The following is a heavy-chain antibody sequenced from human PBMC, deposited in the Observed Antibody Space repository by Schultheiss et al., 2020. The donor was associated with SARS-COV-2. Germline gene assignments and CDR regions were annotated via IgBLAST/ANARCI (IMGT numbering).Heavy chain of an antibody. J-gene: IGHJ3*02. CDR3: ARSVQLYAFDI. Sequence: SQTLSLTCAVYGGSFSDYYWSWIRQSPGEGLEWIGEINHSGGTNYIPSLKSRVTMSVDTSKNQFSLKLSSVTAADTAVYYCARSVQLYAFDIWGQGTMVTVSS. CDR2: INHSGGT. D-gene: IGHD6-13*01. V-gene: IGHV4-34*01. CDR1: GGSFSDYY.